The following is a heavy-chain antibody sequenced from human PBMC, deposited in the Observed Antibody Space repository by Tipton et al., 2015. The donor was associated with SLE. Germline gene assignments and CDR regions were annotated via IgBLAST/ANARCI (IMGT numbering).Heavy chain of an antibody. CDR3: AKDGEGWWEGGSPPNYFDY. CDR2: ISGSGGST. CDR1: GFTFSSYG. J-gene: IGHJ4*02. D-gene: IGHD2-15*01. Sequence: GSLRLSCAASGFTFSSYGMSWVRQAPGKGLEWVSAISGSGGSTYYADSVKGRFTISRDNSKNTLYPQMNSLRAEDTAVYYCAKDGEGWWEGGSPPNYFDYWGQGTLVTVSS. V-gene: IGHV3-23*01.